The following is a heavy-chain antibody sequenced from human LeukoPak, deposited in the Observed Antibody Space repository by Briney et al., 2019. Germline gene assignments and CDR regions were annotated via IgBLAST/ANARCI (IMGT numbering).Heavy chain of an antibody. J-gene: IGHJ4*02. CDR3: ASYSSGYYLDY. D-gene: IGHD3-22*01. CDR2: IYYSGST. V-gene: IGHV4-59*12. CDR1: GGSISSYY. Sequence: SETLSLTCTVSGGSISSYYWSWIRQPPGKGLEWIGYIYYSGSTNYNPSLKSRVTISVDTSKNQFSLKLSSVTAADTAVYYCASYSSGYYLDYWGQGTLVTVSS.